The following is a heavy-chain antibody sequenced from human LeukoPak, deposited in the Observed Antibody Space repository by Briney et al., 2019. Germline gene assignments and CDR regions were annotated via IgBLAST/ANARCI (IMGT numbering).Heavy chain of an antibody. CDR2: ISSSSSYI. CDR3: ARDWSGYDLGAFDY. D-gene: IGHD5-12*01. J-gene: IGHJ4*02. V-gene: IGHV3-21*01. Sequence: PGGSLRLSGAASGFTFSSYSMDWVRQAPGKGLEWVSSISSSSSYIYYADSVKGRFTISRDNAKNSLYLQMNSLRAEDTAVYYCARDWSGYDLGAFDYWGQGTLVTVSS. CDR1: GFTFSSYS.